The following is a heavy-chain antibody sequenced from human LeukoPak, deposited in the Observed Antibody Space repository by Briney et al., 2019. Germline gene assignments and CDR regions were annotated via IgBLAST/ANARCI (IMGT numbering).Heavy chain of an antibody. V-gene: IGHV3-23*01. D-gene: IGHD4-17*01. Sequence: PGGSLRLSCAASGFTFSSYAMSWVRQAPGKGLEWVSAISGSGGSTYYADSVKGRFTISRDNSKNTLYLQMNSLRAEDTAVHYCVKRGLRPVGYFDYWGQGTLVTVSS. CDR2: ISGSGGST. J-gene: IGHJ4*02. CDR3: VKRGLRPVGYFDY. CDR1: GFTFSSYA.